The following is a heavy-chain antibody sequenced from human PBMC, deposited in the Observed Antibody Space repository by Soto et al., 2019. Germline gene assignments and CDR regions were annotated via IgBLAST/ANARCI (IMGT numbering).Heavy chain of an antibody. CDR1: GYTFTSYG. CDR2: ISAYNGNT. D-gene: IGHD2-8*01. V-gene: IGHV1-18*04. J-gene: IGHJ6*02. CDR3: ARERDIVLMVYAIWGGIAV. Sequence: ASVKVSCKASGYTFTSYGISWVRQAPGQGLEWMGWISAYNGNTNYAQKLQGRVTMTTDTSTSTAYMELRSLRSDDTAVYYCARERDIVLMVYAIWGGIAVWRQGTTVTGFS.